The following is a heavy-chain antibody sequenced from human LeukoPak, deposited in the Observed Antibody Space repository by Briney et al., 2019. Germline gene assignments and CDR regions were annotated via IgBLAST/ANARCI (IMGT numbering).Heavy chain of an antibody. CDR3: TTGGYGGIGAFDI. CDR1: GFTFSNAW. D-gene: IGHD4-23*01. J-gene: IGHJ3*02. Sequence: PGGSLRLSCAASGFTFSNAWMSWVRQAPGKGLEWVGRIKSKTDGGTTDYAAPVKGRFTISRDDSKNTLYLQMNSLKTEDTAVYYCTTGGYGGIGAFDIWGQGTMVTVSS. CDR2: IKSKTDGGTT. V-gene: IGHV3-15*01.